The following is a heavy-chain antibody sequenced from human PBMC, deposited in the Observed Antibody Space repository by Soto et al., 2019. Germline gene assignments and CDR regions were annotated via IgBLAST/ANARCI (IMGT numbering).Heavy chain of an antibody. V-gene: IGHV3-7*01. CDR1: GFTFSTYW. D-gene: IGHD6-19*01. CDR2: IKQDGNEK. J-gene: IGHJ5*02. CDR3: ARSTKSNGWSFPNWFDP. Sequence: GGSLRLSCAASGFTFSTYWMNWVRQAPGKGLEWVANIKQDGNEKYYVDSVKGRFTISRDNSKNSLFLQMNNLGAEDTALYFCARSTKSNGWSFPNWFDPWGPGTLVTVSS.